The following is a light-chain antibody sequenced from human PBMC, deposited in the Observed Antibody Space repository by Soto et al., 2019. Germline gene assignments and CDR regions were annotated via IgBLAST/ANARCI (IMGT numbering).Light chain of an antibody. CDR1: QSVSRY. Sequence: EIALTQSPATLSLSPGERATLSCRASQSVSRYLAWYQQKPGQAPRLLIYGASTRATAIPARFSGSGSGTEFTLTISSLQSEDFAVYYCQQYSNTPPVTFGPGTKVEIK. V-gene: IGKV3-15*01. J-gene: IGKJ3*01. CDR2: GAS. CDR3: QQYSNTPPVT.